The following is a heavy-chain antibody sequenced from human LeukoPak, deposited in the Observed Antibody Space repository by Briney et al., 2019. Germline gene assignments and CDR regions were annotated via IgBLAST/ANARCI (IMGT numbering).Heavy chain of an antibody. CDR1: VLSFSPYA. Sequence: GGSLRLSCVASVLSFSPYAMPWVGQAPGKGLEWVSGISGGGGNIYYGDSVKGRFTTSRDNSKRTLYLQMSHLRAEETAVYYCANQWLRGMAFYERGGQGTQVTVSP. D-gene: IGHD5-12*01. CDR3: ANQWLRGMAFYER. V-gene: IGHV3-23*01. J-gene: IGHJ4*02. CDR2: ISGGGGNI.